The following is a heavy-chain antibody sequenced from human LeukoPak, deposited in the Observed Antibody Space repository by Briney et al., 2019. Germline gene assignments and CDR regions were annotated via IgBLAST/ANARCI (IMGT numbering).Heavy chain of an antibody. D-gene: IGHD2-2*03. J-gene: IGHJ6*03. CDR3: ARDPGGYCGSTSCPYYYYYMDV. Sequence: GASVKVSCKASGYTFTGYYMHWVRQAPGQGLEWMGWINPNSGGTNYAQKFQGRVTMTRDTSISTAYMELSRLRSDDTAVYYCARDPGGYCGSTSCPYYYYYMDVWGKGTTVTVSS. V-gene: IGHV1-2*02. CDR1: GYTFTGYY. CDR2: INPNSGGT.